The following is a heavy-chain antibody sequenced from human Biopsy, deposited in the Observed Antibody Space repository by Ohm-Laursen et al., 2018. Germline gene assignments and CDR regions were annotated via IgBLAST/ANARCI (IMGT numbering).Heavy chain of an antibody. J-gene: IGHJ3*01. CDR1: GGTFSNSA. Sequence: VASVKVSCKSSGGTFSNSAINWVRQAPGQGLEWMGGIIPIFNTAKDAQNFQGRVRMTADKSTNAAYMELTSLRSEDTAVYYCARSMLGASTGDDAFDVWGQGTLVTVSS. CDR3: ARSMLGASTGDDAFDV. D-gene: IGHD1-26*01. CDR2: IIPIFNTA. V-gene: IGHV1-69*06.